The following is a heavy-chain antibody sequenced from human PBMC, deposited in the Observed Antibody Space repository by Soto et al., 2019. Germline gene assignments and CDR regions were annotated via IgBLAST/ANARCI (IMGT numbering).Heavy chain of an antibody. CDR2: IKQDGSEK. CDR3: ARDPSIMGAHGEEYYYYYGMDV. D-gene: IGHD1-26*01. V-gene: IGHV3-7*01. CDR1: GFTFSSYW. Sequence: PGGSLRLSCAASGFTFSSYWMSWVCQAPGKGLEWVANIKQDGSEKYYVDSVKGRFTISRDNAKNSLYLQMNSLRAEDTAVYYCARDPSIMGAHGEEYYYYYGMDVWGQGTTVTVSS. J-gene: IGHJ6*02.